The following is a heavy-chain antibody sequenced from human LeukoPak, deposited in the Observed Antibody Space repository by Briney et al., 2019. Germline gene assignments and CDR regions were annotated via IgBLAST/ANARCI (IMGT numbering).Heavy chain of an antibody. J-gene: IGHJ4*02. CDR3: ACSNHGPDY. CDR1: GFSFSSHW. CDR2: INTDGSEK. Sequence: GGSLRLSCSASGFSFSSHWMNWVRQTPGKGLEWVAIINTDGSEKNYVDSVRGRFTISRDNAKNSLYLQMNSLRAEDTAVYYCACSNHGPDYWGQGTLVTVS. V-gene: IGHV3-7*01. D-gene: IGHD1-14*01.